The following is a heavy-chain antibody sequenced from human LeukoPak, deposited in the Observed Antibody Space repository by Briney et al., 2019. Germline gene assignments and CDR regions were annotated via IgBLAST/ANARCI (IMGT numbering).Heavy chain of an antibody. Sequence: GASVKVSCKASGYTFTSYDINWVRQATGQGLEWMGWMNPNSGNTGYAQKFQGRVTMTRNTSISTAYMELSSLRSEDTAVYYCARGDSSIVGATYYYYGMDVWGQGTTVTVSS. CDR2: MNPNSGNT. J-gene: IGHJ6*02. CDR1: GYTFTSYD. V-gene: IGHV1-8*01. CDR3: ARGDSSIVGATYYYYGMDV. D-gene: IGHD1-26*01.